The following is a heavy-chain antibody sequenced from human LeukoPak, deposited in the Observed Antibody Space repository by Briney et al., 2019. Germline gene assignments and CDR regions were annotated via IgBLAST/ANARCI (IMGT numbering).Heavy chain of an antibody. V-gene: IGHV1-69*13. J-gene: IGHJ4*02. CDR3: ARGKVPASPRTTCFDY. CDR1: VGTFSSYV. Sequence: SVKVSCKASVGTFSSYVISWVRQAPGQGLEWMGGTIPIFGTANYAQKCQGRVTSTADESTSTAYMELSSLRSEDTTVYYCARGKVPASPRTTCFDYWGQGTLVTVSS. CDR2: TIPIFGTA. D-gene: IGHD2-2*01.